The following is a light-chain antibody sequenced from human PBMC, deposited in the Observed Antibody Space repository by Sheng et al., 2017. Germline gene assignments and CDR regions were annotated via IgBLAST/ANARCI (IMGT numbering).Light chain of an antibody. V-gene: IGKV1-8*01. Sequence: AIRMTQSPSSFSASVGDTVTITCRASQGISDCLAWYQQRPGKAPKLLIYAAYNLQSGVPSRFSGSGSGTEFTLTISRLQSEDFATFYCQQYYSYPRTFGPGTKRGYQT. J-gene: IGKJ3*01. CDR3: QQYYSYPRT. CDR2: AAY. CDR1: QGISDC.